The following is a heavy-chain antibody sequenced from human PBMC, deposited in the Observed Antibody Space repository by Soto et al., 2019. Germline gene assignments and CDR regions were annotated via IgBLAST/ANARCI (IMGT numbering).Heavy chain of an antibody. CDR2: IYHGGTT. J-gene: IGHJ4*01. CDR1: GYSISSGSY. Sequence: SETLSLTCTVFGYSISSGSYWAWSRQPPGKGPEWIASIYHGGTTFYNPSLTSRITISVDTSNNQFSLKLTSVTAPDTAVYYCERVHVMVVAGSTFDYWGHGTLVTVSS. D-gene: IGHD6-19*01. V-gene: IGHV4-38-2*02. CDR3: ERVHVMVVAGSTFDY.